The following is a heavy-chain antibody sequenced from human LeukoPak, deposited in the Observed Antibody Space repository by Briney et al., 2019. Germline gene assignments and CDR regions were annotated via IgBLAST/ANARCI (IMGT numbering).Heavy chain of an antibody. CDR3: ARDYSSLLKRITMVRGASSFDY. CDR2: INYSSSYI. D-gene: IGHD3-10*01. J-gene: IGHJ4*02. V-gene: IGHV3-21*01. Sequence: GGSLRLSCTASGFTFSSYSMNWVRQAPGKGLEWVSYINYSSSYIYYADSVKGRFTISRDNAKNSLYLQMNSLRAEDTAAYYCARDYSSLLKRITMVRGASSFDYWGQGTLVTVSS. CDR1: GFTFSSYS.